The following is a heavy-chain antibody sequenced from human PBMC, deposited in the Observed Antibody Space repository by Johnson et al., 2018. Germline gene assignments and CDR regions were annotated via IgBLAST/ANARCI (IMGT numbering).Heavy chain of an antibody. CDR3: AKDQYDSPLRYFQH. CDR1: GFTFDDYA. V-gene: IGHV3-9*01. D-gene: IGHD2/OR15-2a*01. Sequence: VQLVQSGGGLVQPGRSLRLSCAASGFTFDDYAMHWVRQAPGKGLEWVSGIIWNSGTIGYADSVKGRFTISRDNAKNSLYLQMNSLRAEDTALYYCAKDQYDSPLRYFQHWGQGTLVTVSS. J-gene: IGHJ1*01. CDR2: IIWNSGTI.